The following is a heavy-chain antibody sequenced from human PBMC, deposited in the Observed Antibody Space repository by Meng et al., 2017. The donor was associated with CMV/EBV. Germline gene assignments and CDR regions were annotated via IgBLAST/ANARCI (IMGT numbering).Heavy chain of an antibody. CDR2: ISGSGGTT. CDR3: TVKITFGGVIPAR. Sequence: AVSGISFMNYGMSWVRQAPGKGLEWVSTISGSGGTTYYVDSVKGRFTISRDNSRNTLYLQMNSLRAEDTAVYYCTVKITFGGVIPARWGQGTLVTVSS. D-gene: IGHD3-16*02. CDR1: GISFMNYG. J-gene: IGHJ4*02. V-gene: IGHV3-23*01.